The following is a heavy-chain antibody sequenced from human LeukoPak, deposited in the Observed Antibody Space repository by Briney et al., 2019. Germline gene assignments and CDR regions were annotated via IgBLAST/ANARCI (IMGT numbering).Heavy chain of an antibody. CDR1: GYTFTSYY. CDR3: VRGLRSYGAFDI. D-gene: IGHD5-12*01. Sequence: ASVKVSCKASGYTFTSYYIHWVRQAPGQGLEWMGIINPSGGGTSSAQKFQGRVTMTRDTPTSTVYMDLSSLRSEDTAVYSCVRGLRSYGAFDIWGQGTVVTVSS. CDR2: INPSGGGT. V-gene: IGHV1-46*03. J-gene: IGHJ3*02.